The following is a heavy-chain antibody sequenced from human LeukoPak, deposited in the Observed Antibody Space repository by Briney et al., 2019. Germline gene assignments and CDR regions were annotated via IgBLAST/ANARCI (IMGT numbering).Heavy chain of an antibody. CDR2: ISYDGSNK. V-gene: IGHV3-30*04. Sequence: GGSLRLSCAASGFTFSSYAMHWVRQAPGKGLEWVAVISYDGSNKYYADSVKGRFTISRDNSKNTLYLQMNSLRAEDTAVYYCARASYYDFWSGSDYWGQGTLVTVSS. D-gene: IGHD3-3*01. CDR1: GFTFSSYA. CDR3: ARASYYDFWSGSDY. J-gene: IGHJ4*02.